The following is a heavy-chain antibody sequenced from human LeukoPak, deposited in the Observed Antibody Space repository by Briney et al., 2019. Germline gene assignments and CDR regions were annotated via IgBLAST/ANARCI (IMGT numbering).Heavy chain of an antibody. D-gene: IGHD1-14*01. CDR2: IYYSGST. CDR3: ARVAEGAKWYFDL. J-gene: IGHJ2*01. Sequence: PSETLSLTCTVSGGSISSGGYYWSWIRQHPGKGLEWIGYIYYSGSTYYNPSLKSRVTISVDTSKNRFSLKLSSVTAADTAVYYCARVAEGAKWYFDLWGRGTLVTVSS. V-gene: IGHV4-31*03. CDR1: GGSISSGGYY.